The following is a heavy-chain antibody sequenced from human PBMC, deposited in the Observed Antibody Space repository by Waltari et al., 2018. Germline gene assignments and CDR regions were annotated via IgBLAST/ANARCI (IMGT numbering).Heavy chain of an antibody. Sequence: QVQLQESGPGLVKPSETLSLPCAVSGYSISSGYYWGWIRQPPGKGLEWIGGIDHSGSNYYNPSLKSRVTLSVDTSKNQFSLKLSSVTAADTAVYYCARFPFDPQDYWGQGTLVTVSS. CDR3: ARFPFDPQDY. V-gene: IGHV4-38-2*01. J-gene: IGHJ4*02. CDR2: IDHSGSN. CDR1: GYSISSGYY. D-gene: IGHD3-16*01.